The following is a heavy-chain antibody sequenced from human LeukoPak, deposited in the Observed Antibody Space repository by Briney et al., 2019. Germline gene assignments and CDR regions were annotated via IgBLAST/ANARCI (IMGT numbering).Heavy chain of an antibody. CDR2: IVGSGGTS. V-gene: IGHV3-23*01. Sequence: PGGSLRLSCAASGFTFSSYAMSWVRQAPGKGLEWVSAIVGSGGTSYYADSVKGRFTISRDNAKNTLYLQMNSLRAEDTAVYYCARPTKYCSSTGCYAVWGQGTTVTVSS. CDR1: GFTFSSYA. D-gene: IGHD2-2*01. J-gene: IGHJ6*02. CDR3: ARPTKYCSSTGCYAV.